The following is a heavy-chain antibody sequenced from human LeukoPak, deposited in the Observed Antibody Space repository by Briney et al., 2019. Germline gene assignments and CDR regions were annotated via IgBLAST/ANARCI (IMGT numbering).Heavy chain of an antibody. CDR2: FDPEDGVT. J-gene: IGHJ4*02. Sequence: ASVKVSCKVSVDTLIELSMHWVRQAPGKGLEWMGGFDPEDGVTIYAQKFQGRVTMTEDTSTDTAYMELSSLRSEDTAVYYCATAAYSCCWYSMGGYFDYWGQGTLVTVSS. D-gene: IGHD6-19*01. V-gene: IGHV1-24*01. CDR1: VDTLIELS. CDR3: ATAAYSCCWYSMGGYFDY.